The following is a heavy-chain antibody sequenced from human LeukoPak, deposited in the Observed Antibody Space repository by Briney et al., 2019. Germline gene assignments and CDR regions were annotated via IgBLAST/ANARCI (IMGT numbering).Heavy chain of an antibody. CDR2: MRYDGNNE. D-gene: IGHD6-19*01. Sequence: PGGSLRLSCATSGFTFSSYAMHWVRQAPGKGLEWVAFMRYDGNNEYYRDSVKGRFTVSRDNSKNTLHLQMNSLRTEDTALYYCAKDQGSGWYEDYFDYWGQGTLVTVSS. CDR1: GFTFSSYA. V-gene: IGHV3-30*02. J-gene: IGHJ4*02. CDR3: AKDQGSGWYEDYFDY.